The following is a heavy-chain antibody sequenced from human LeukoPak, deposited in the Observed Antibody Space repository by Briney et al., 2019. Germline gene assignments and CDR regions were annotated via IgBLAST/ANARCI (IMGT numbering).Heavy chain of an antibody. Sequence: SETLSLTCAVSGGSISSSNWWSWVRQPPGKGLEWIGEINHSGSTNYNPSLKSRVTISVDTSKNQFSLKLSSVTAADTAVYYCARAIAAASGGLYDYWGQGTLVTVSS. D-gene: IGHD6-13*01. CDR1: GGSISSSNW. CDR2: INHSGST. V-gene: IGHV4-4*02. J-gene: IGHJ4*02. CDR3: ARAIAAASGGLYDY.